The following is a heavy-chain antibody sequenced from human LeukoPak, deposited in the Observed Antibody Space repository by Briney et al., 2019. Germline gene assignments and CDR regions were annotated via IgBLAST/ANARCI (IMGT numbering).Heavy chain of an antibody. CDR2: INPNSGGT. D-gene: IGHD3-10*01. J-gene: IGHJ4*02. CDR1: GYTFSGNY. V-gene: IGHV1-2*02. CDR3: ARKLNGSASLDY. Sequence: ASVKLSCNSSGYTFSGNYMHWGRQAPGQGLEWMGWINPNSGGTNYAQKFQGRVTMTRDTSISTAYMELSRLRSDDTAVYYCARKLNGSASLDYWGQGTLVTVSS.